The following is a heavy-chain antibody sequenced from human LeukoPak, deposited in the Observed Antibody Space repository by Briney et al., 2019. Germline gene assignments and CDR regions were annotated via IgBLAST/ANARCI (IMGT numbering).Heavy chain of an antibody. D-gene: IGHD3-10*01. CDR3: AKRGVVIRGILVIGYHQEAYHYNF. CDR2: ISERSGST. V-gene: IGHV3-23*01. Sequence: PGGSLRLSCVVSGISLSNYAMTWVRQAPGKGLEWVSYISERSGSTTYADSVKGRFTISRDTSLNTLYLQMNNLRGEDTAVYFCAKRGVVIRGILVIGYHQEAYHYNFWGQGVPVTVSS. CDR1: GISLSNYA. J-gene: IGHJ4*02.